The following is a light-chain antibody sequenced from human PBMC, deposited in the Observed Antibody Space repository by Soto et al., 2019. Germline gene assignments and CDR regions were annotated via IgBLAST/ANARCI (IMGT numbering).Light chain of an antibody. CDR2: GAS. V-gene: IGKV3-15*01. CDR1: QSISSN. Sequence: EIVMTQSPATLSVSPGERATVSCTASQSISSNLAWYQQKPGQAPRLLIYGASTRATAIPGRFSGSGSGTEFTLTINGLQSEDFAVYYCQNYNNWPTWTFGQGTKVEI. CDR3: QNYNNWPTWT. J-gene: IGKJ1*01.